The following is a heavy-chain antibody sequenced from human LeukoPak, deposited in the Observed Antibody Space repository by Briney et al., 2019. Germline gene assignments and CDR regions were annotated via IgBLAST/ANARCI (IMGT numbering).Heavy chain of an antibody. V-gene: IGHV3-64*02. CDR3: ARPRAPYNNHHSHFYVDV. CDR1: GFIFNSYP. CDR2: ITVNGGTK. Sequence: GGSLTLACTASGFIFNSYPMHWVRQGPGKGLEFVSGITVNGGTKYYADSVEGRFIVSRDNSKNTLFLQLGSLRPDDTAVYYCARPRAPYNNHHSHFYVDVWGKGTTVVVSS. J-gene: IGHJ6*03. D-gene: IGHD5-24*01.